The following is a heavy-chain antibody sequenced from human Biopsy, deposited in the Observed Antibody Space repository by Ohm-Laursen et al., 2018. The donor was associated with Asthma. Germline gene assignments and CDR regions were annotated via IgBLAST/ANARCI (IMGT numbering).Heavy chain of an antibody. V-gene: IGHV3-53*01. CDR3: ARGDSSGWSQYYFDY. CDR1: GFTLSDYY. Sequence: GSLRLSCAASGFTLSDYYMTWVRQAPGKGLEWVSVIYSSGTSHTADSVRGRFTISRDYSKNSLYLQMHSLRAEDTAVYYCARGDSSGWSQYYFDYWGQGTLVTVSS. D-gene: IGHD6-19*01. J-gene: IGHJ4*02. CDR2: IYSSGTS.